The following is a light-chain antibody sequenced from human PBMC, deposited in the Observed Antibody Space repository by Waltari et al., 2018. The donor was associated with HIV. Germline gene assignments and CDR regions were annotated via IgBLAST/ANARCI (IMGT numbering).Light chain of an antibody. Sequence: DFQMTPSPSSLSASVGASVPITCRASQTISSYLNWFQQKPGKAPKILIYAASSLQRGVPLRFSGSGSGTDVTLTISRLQPEDFATYDCQHSYSMPRTFGGGTKVEIK. CDR3: QHSYSMPRT. V-gene: IGKV1-39*01. CDR2: AAS. CDR1: QTISSY. J-gene: IGKJ4*01.